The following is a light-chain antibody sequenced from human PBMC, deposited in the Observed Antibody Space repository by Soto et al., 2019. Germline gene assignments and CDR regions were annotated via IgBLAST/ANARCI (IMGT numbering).Light chain of an antibody. J-gene: IGLJ3*02. CDR2: EVV. Sequence: QSALTQPASVSGSPGQSITISCAGSNSDVGRYDYVSWFQQHPGRAPKLLIYEVVNRPSGVSTRFSGSKSGNTASLTISGLQAEDEADFYCSSFTTSNTWVFGGGTKVTVL. CDR1: NSDVGRYDY. V-gene: IGLV2-14*01. CDR3: SSFTTSNTWV.